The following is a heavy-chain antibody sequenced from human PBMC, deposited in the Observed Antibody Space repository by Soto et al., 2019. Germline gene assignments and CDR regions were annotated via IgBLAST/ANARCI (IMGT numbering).Heavy chain of an antibody. CDR3: ARRGSGSYSDY. Sequence: QLQLQESDPGLVKPSETLSLTCTVSGGSISSSSYYWGWIRQPPGKGLEWIGSIYYSGSTYYNPSLKSRVTISVDTSKNQFSLKLSSVTAADTAVYYCARRGSGSYSDYWGQGTLVTVSS. J-gene: IGHJ4*02. D-gene: IGHD3-10*01. V-gene: IGHV4-39*01. CDR2: IYYSGST. CDR1: GGSISSSSYY.